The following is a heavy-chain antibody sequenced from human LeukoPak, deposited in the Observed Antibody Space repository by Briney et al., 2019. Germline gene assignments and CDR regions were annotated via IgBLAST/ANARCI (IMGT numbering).Heavy chain of an antibody. D-gene: IGHD3-22*01. CDR3: ATQWPRYYDSTGRLDAFDI. CDR1: GYTLTELS. CDR2: FDPEDGET. V-gene: IGHV1-24*01. J-gene: IGHJ3*02. Sequence: ASEKVSCKVSGYTLTELSMHWVRQAPGKGLEWMGGFDPEDGETIYAQKFQGRVTMTEDTSTDTAYMELSSLRSEDTAVYYCATQWPRYYDSTGRLDAFDIWGQGTMVTVSS.